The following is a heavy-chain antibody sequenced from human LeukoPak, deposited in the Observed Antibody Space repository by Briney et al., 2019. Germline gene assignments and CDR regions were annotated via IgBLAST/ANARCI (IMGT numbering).Heavy chain of an antibody. CDR3: AREYSGYEPTVLDY. CDR1: GYTFTVYF. J-gene: IGHJ4*02. D-gene: IGHD5-12*01. CDR2: INPNSGAT. V-gene: IGHV1-2*06. Sequence: ASVKVSCKASGYTFTVYFIHWVRQAPGQGLEWMGRINPNSGATDYAQKFQGRATMTRDTSTSTVYMELSSLRSEDTAVYYCAREYSGYEPTVLDYWGQGTLVTVSS.